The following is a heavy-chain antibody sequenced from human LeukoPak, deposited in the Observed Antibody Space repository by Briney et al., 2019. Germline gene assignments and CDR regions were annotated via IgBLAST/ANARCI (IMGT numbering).Heavy chain of an antibody. V-gene: IGHV1-2*02. CDR2: INPNSGGT. CDR1: GYTFTGYY. Sequence: ASVKVSCKASGYTFTGYYMHWVRQAPGQGLEWMGWINPNSGGTNYAQKFQGRVTMTRDTSISTAYMEMSRLRSDDTAVYYCARSITMVRGVITPPSDYWGQGTLVTVSS. D-gene: IGHD3-10*01. CDR3: ARSITMVRGVITPPSDY. J-gene: IGHJ4*02.